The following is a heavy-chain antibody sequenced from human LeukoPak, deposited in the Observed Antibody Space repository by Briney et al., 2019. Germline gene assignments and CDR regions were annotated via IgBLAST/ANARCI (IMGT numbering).Heavy chain of an antibody. V-gene: IGHV5-51*01. CDR1: GYSFTSYW. Sequence: GESLKISCKGSGYSFTSYWIGWVRQMPGKGLEWMGIIYPGDSDTRYSPSFQGQFTISADKSISTAYLQWSSLKASDTAMYYCARPVSSSWLYFDYWGQGTLVTVSS. D-gene: IGHD6-13*01. CDR3: ARPVSSSWLYFDY. CDR2: IYPGDSDT. J-gene: IGHJ4*02.